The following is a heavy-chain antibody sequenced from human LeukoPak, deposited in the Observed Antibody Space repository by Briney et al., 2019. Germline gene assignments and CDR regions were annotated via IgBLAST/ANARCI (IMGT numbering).Heavy chain of an antibody. Sequence: ASVKVSFKASGGTFSSYAISWVRQAPGQGLEWMGGIIPIFATANYAQKFQGRVTITADESTSTAYMELSSLRSEDTAVYYCATDFRGPLDYWGQGTLVTVSS. CDR2: IIPIFATA. CDR3: ATDFRGPLDY. CDR1: GGTFSSYA. V-gene: IGHV1-69*13. J-gene: IGHJ4*02.